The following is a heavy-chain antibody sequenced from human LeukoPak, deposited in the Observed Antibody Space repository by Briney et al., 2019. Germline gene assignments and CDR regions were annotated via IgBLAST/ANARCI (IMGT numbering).Heavy chain of an antibody. V-gene: IGHV3-30*18. D-gene: IGHD1-1*01. CDR3: AKDLEGKNDYFDY. CDR2: ISYDGSNK. J-gene: IGHJ4*02. Sequence: GRSLRLSCAASGFTFSSYGMHWVRQAPGKGLEWVAVISYDGSNKYYADSVKGRFTISRDNSKNTLYLQMNSLRAEDTAVYYCAKDLEGKNDYFDYWGQGTLVTVSS. CDR1: GFTFSSYG.